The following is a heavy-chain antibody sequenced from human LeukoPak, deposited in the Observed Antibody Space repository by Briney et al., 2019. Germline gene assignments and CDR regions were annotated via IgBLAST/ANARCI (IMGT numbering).Heavy chain of an antibody. Sequence: ASVKVSCKASGYTFTGYYMHWVRQAPGQGLEWMGWINPNSGGTNYAQKFQGRVTVIRDTSISTAYMELSRLRSDDTAVYYCARGSRYYYGSGSYYISPRAFDYWGQGTLVTVSS. CDR1: GYTFTGYY. D-gene: IGHD3-10*01. CDR3: ARGSRYYYGSGSYYISPRAFDY. J-gene: IGHJ4*02. CDR2: INPNSGGT. V-gene: IGHV1-2*02.